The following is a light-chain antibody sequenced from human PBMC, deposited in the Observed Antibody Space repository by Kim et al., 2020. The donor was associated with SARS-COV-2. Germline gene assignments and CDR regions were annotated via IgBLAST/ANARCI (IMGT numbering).Light chain of an antibody. CDR1: KLGHKY. Sequence: SQEKTASVTWSGDKLGHKYAILSPQRPGQSPVVVIYNDSKRPSWIPERFSGSHSGNTASLTISGTQAMDEADYYCQAWDSSTAVFGGGTQLTVL. CDR2: NDS. J-gene: IGLJ3*02. V-gene: IGLV3-1*01. CDR3: QAWDSSTAV.